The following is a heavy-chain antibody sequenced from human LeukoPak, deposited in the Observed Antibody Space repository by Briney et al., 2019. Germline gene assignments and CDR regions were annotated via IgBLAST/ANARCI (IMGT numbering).Heavy chain of an antibody. CDR3: AEGGYATSWYWFY. Sequence: GGSLRLSCTASGFTFSSFLMTWVRQAPGKGLEWVATINQDGSEKYYVDSVKGRFTISRDNAENSLFLQMNSLRAEDTAVYYCAEGGYATSWYWFYWGQGTLVTVSS. V-gene: IGHV3-7*01. CDR1: GFTFSSFL. CDR2: INQDGSEK. D-gene: IGHD2-8*02. J-gene: IGHJ4*02.